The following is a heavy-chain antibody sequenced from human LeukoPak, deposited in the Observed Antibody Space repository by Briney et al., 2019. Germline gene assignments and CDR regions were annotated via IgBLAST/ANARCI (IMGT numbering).Heavy chain of an antibody. CDR1: GFTFSSYA. J-gene: IGHJ4*02. V-gene: IGHV3-30*04. CDR3: ARGSRYGDYQYYCDF. CDR2: ILYDGSNK. Sequence: SGGSLRLSCAASGFTFSSYAMHWVRQAPGRGLEWVAFILYDGSNKYYADSVKGRFTISRDHSKNPPLLQMNKLGLEDAAVYYCARGSRYGDYQYYCDFWGQGTLVTVSS. D-gene: IGHD4-17*01.